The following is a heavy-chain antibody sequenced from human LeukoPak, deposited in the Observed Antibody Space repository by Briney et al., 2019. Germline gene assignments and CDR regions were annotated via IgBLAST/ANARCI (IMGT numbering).Heavy chain of an antibody. V-gene: IGHV1-8*01. Sequence: ASVKVSCKASGYTFTSYDINWVRQAPGQGLEWMGWMNPNSGNTVYAQKFQGRVTMTRNTSISTAYMELSSLRSEDTAVYYCARGPPVAVAGMGRDYFDYWGQGTLVTVSS. D-gene: IGHD6-19*01. CDR3: ARGPPVAVAGMGRDYFDY. J-gene: IGHJ4*02. CDR2: MNPNSGNT. CDR1: GYTFTSYD.